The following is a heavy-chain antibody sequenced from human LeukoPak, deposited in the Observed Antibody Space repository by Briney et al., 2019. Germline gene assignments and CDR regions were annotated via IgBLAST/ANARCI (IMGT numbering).Heavy chain of an antibody. J-gene: IGHJ1*01. V-gene: IGHV3-23*01. CDR3: VKETKERVTMIAVVGFFQH. D-gene: IGHD3-22*01. Sequence: GGSLRLSCAASGFTFSGHAMNWVRQAPGRGLEWVSGISGSGDSRHDADAVKGRFTISQDNSKNMLYLQMNSLRAEDKAIYYCVKETKERVTMIAVVGFFQHWGRGTLVTVSS. CDR1: GFTFSGHA. CDR2: ISGSGDSR.